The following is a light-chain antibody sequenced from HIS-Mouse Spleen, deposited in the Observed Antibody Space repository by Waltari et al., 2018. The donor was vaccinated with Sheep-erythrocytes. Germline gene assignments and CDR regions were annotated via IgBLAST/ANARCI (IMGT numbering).Light chain of an antibody. Sequence: QSALTQPRSVSGSPGQSVTISCTGTSSDVGGDNYVSWYQQHPGKAPKLMIYDVSTRSSGIHYRFSGSKSGNPTCRTISGLQAEDEADYYCCSYAGSYHHVFATGTKVTVL. CDR2: DVS. J-gene: IGLJ1*01. V-gene: IGLV2-11*01. CDR3: CSYAGSYHHV. CDR1: SSDVGGDNY.